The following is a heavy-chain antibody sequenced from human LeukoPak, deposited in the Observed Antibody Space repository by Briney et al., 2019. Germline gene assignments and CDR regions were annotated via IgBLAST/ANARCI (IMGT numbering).Heavy chain of an antibody. J-gene: IGHJ4*02. V-gene: IGHV4-38-2*01. CDR3: ARGITIFGVATIYYFDY. CDR2: IDHSGIT. Sequence: KSSETLSLTCAVSGYSISRGYYWGWIRQPPGKGLEWIGNIDHSGITSYNPSLKSRATISVDTSKNPLSLKLTSVTAADTAVYYCARGITIFGVATIYYFDYWGQGSLVTVSS. D-gene: IGHD3-3*01. CDR1: GYSISRGYY.